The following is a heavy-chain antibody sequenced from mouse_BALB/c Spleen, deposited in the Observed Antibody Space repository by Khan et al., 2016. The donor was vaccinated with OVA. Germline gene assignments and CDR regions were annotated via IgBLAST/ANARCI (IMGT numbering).Heavy chain of an antibody. CDR3: ARGYFGNYEFVY. D-gene: IGHD2-1*01. CDR2: IFPGTGTT. J-gene: IGHJ3*01. Sequence: VQLQESGAELVKPGASVKLSCKTSGYSFSSYWIQWVKQRPGQGLGWIGQIFPGTGTTYYNENFKGKATLTVDTSSSTAYMQLRSLTCEDSAVYFCARGYFGNYEFVYWGRGTLVTVSP. CDR1: GYSFSSYW. V-gene: IGHV1S132*01.